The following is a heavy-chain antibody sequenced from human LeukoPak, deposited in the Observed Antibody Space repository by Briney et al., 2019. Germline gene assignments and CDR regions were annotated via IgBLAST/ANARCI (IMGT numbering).Heavy chain of an antibody. V-gene: IGHV3-30-3*01. D-gene: IGHD6-19*01. CDR3: ASWPGGWYGEDS. CDR1: GFTFSSYA. CDR2: ISYDGSNK. J-gene: IGHJ4*02. Sequence: GGSLRLSCAASGFTFSSYAMHWVRQAPGKGLEWVAVISYDGSNKNYADSVKGRFTISRDNSKNTLYLQMNSLRAEDTAVYYCASWPGGWYGEDSWGQGTLVTVSS.